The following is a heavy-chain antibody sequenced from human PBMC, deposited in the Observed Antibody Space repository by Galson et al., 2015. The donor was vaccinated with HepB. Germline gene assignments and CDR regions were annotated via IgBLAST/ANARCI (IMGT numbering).Heavy chain of an antibody. V-gene: IGHV3-9*01. CDR1: GFNFYDYA. J-gene: IGHJ4*02. CDR3: AKLRASGGGYFFDS. D-gene: IGHD2-15*01. Sequence: SLRLSCAASGFNFYDYAMHWVRQPPGKGLDWVSGVSWNSLNIVYADSVKGRFTISRDNAKNSLYLQMNSLRPEDTALYYCAKLRASGGGYFFDSWGQGTLVAVSS. CDR2: VSWNSLNI.